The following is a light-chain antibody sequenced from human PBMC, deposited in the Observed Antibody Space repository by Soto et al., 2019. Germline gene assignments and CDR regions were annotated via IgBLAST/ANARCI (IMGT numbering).Light chain of an antibody. CDR2: DNT. Sequence: QSALTQPPSVSGAPGQTVTISCTGSSSNIGATYAVHWYQQLPGTAPKLLIYDNTNRPSGVPGRFSGSKSGTSASLAITGLQAEDEADYYCQSYDTSLSGYVFGTGTKLTVL. CDR1: SSNIGATYA. V-gene: IGLV1-40*01. CDR3: QSYDTSLSGYV. J-gene: IGLJ1*01.